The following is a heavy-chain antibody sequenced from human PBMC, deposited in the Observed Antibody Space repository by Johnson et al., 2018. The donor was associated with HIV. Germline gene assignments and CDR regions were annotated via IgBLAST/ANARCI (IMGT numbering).Heavy chain of an antibody. D-gene: IGHD3-16*01. Sequence: MQLVESGGGLVQPGGSLRLSCAASGFTVSRNYMSWVRQAPGKGLEWVSVIYTGSDSTSYTDSVKDRFTISRDDSKNTLYLQMNRLKTEDTAVYYCTTERLQKVLRAFDIWGQGTMVTVSS. CDR3: TTERLQKVLRAFDI. CDR2: IYTGSDST. V-gene: IGHV3-66*01. J-gene: IGHJ3*02. CDR1: GFTVSRNY.